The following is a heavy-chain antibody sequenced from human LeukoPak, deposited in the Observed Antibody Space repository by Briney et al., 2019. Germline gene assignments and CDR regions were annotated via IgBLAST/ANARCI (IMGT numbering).Heavy chain of an antibody. CDR3: ARVLRDYYFDF. CDR1: GFSFSGYK. D-gene: IGHD3-9*01. V-gene: IGHV3-21*04. J-gene: IGHJ4*02. Sequence: TGGSLRLSYAASGFSFSGYKMNWVRQAPGKGLEWVSSITASSIYIYYADSVKGRFTISRDNAENSPYLQMNSLRAEDTAVYYCARVLRDYYFDFWGQGTLVTVSS. CDR2: ITASSIYI.